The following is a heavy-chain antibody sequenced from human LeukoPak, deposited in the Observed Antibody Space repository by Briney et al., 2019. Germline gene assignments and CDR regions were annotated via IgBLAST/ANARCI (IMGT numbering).Heavy chain of an antibody. CDR2: MNQDGSEK. CDR1: GFTFSNYW. J-gene: IGHJ4*02. Sequence: PGGSLRLSCAASGFTFSNYWMTWVRQAPGKGLEWVANMNQDGSEKYFVDSLEGRFTISRDNAKNSLSLQMNSLRAEDTAVYYCARGHTVHRYWGQGTLVTVSS. V-gene: IGHV3-7*03. D-gene: IGHD2-8*02. CDR3: ARGHTVHRY.